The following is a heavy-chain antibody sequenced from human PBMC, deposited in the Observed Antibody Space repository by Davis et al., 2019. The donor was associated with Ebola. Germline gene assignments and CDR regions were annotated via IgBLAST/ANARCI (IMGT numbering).Heavy chain of an antibody. Sequence: GESLKISCAASGFTFSSYGMHWVRQAPGKGLEWVAVIWYDGSNKYYADSVKGRFTISRDNSKKTLYLQMNGLRDEDTAVYYCASDPRAVGAPIRGYYFDYWGQGTLVTVSS. CDR2: IWYDGSNK. J-gene: IGHJ4*02. CDR3: ASDPRAVGAPIRGYYFDY. D-gene: IGHD3-3*02. V-gene: IGHV3-33*01. CDR1: GFTFSSYG.